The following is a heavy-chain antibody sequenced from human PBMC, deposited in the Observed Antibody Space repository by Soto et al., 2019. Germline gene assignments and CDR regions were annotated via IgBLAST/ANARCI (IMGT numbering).Heavy chain of an antibody. D-gene: IGHD3-10*01. Sequence: GGSLRLSCAASGFTFSSYAMSWVRQAPGKGLEWASAISGSGGSTYYADSVKGRFTISRDNSKNTLYLQMNSLRAEDTAVYYCAKGPDYGSGSYYNVPPDYWGQGTLVTVSS. CDR1: GFTFSSYA. J-gene: IGHJ4*02. CDR3: AKGPDYGSGSYYNVPPDY. V-gene: IGHV3-23*01. CDR2: ISGSGGST.